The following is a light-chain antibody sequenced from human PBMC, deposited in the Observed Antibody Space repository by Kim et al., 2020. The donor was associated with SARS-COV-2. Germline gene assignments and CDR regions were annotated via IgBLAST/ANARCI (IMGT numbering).Light chain of an antibody. CDR3: SSYAGSNNGRV. CDR1: GSDVGGYNY. Sequence: QSVTISCTGTGSDVGGYNYVSWYQQHPGKAPKLMIYEVSKRPSGVPDRFSGSKSGNTASLTVSGLQAEDEADYYCSSYAGSNNGRVFGGGTQLTVL. V-gene: IGLV2-8*01. CDR2: EVS. J-gene: IGLJ3*02.